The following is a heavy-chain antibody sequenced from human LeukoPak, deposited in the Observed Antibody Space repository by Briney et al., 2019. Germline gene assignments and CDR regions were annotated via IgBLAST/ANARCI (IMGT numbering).Heavy chain of an antibody. CDR2: INHSGST. CDR3: AARGTYYYDSSGYKSGLDY. J-gene: IGHJ4*02. Sequence: SETLSLTCAVYGGSFSGYYWSWIRQPPGKGLEWIGEINHSGSTNYNPSLKSRVTISVDTSKNQFSLKLSSVTAADTAVYYCAARGTYYYDSSGYKSGLDYWGQGTLVTVSS. CDR1: GGSFSGYY. V-gene: IGHV4-34*01. D-gene: IGHD3-22*01.